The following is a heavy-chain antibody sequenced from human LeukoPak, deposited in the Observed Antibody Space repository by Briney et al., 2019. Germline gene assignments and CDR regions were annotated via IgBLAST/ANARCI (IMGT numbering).Heavy chain of an antibody. CDR2: IKQDGSEK. V-gene: IGHV3-7*03. CDR3: AKDPKGITGTTFYY. Sequence: GGSLRLSCAASGFTFSSYWMSWVRQAPGKGLEWVANIKQDGSEKYYVDSVKGRFTISRDNSKNTLYLQMNSLRAEDTAVYYCAKDPKGITGTTFYYWGQGTLVTVSS. J-gene: IGHJ4*02. CDR1: GFTFSSYW. D-gene: IGHD1-7*01.